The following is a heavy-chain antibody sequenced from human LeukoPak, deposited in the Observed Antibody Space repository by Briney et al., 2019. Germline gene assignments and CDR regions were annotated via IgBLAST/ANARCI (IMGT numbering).Heavy chain of an antibody. CDR2: VIPIFGTA. CDR3: ASGDTSIAAAGTFMFYYYMDV. Sequence: SVKVSCKASGYTFTGYFIHWVRQAPGQGLEWMGGVIPIFGTANYAQKFQGRVTITADESTSTAYMELSSLRSEDTAVYYCASGDTSIAAAGTFMFYYYMDVWGKGTTVTISS. J-gene: IGHJ6*03. D-gene: IGHD6-13*01. V-gene: IGHV1-69*13. CDR1: GYTFTGYF.